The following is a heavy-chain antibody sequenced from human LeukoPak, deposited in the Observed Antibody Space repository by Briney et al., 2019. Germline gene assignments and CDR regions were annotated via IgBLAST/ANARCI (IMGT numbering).Heavy chain of an antibody. V-gene: IGHV1-69*05. CDR2: IIPIFGTA. Sequence: ASVKVSCKASGGTFSSYAISWVRQSPGQGLEWMGRIIPIFGTANCAQKFQGRVTITTHESTSTAYMKLSGLRSEDTVMDYGARGSKVLEWPTENWFDPWGQGTLVTVSS. D-gene: IGHD3-3*01. J-gene: IGHJ5*02. CDR1: GGTFSSYA. CDR3: ARGSKVLEWPTENWFDP.